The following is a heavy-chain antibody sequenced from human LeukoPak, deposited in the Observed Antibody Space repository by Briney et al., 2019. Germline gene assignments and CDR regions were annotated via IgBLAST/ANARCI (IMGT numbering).Heavy chain of an antibody. CDR1: GGSISSSSYY. CDR3: ARDYGSSSWNLGGIDY. CDR2: IYYSGST. V-gene: IGHV4-39*06. Sequence: SETLSLTCTVSGGSISSSSYYWGWIRQPPGKGLEWIGSIYYSGSTNYNPSLKSRVTISVDTSKNQFPLKLSSVTAADTAVYYCARDYGSSSWNLGGIDYWGQGTLVTVSS. J-gene: IGHJ4*02. D-gene: IGHD6-13*01.